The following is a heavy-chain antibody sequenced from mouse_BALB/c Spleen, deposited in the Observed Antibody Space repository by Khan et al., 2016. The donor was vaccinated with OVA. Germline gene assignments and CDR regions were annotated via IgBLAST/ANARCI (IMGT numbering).Heavy chain of an antibody. V-gene: IGHV9-3*02. CDR2: INTNTGEP. D-gene: IGHD2-3*01. CDR3: ERSRWLLPHMDY. Sequence: QIQLVQSGPELKKPGETVKISCKASGYTFTNYGMNWVKQSPGKGLKWMGWINTNTGEPTYAEEFKGRFAFSLETSASTAYLQINNIKNEDTATYFCERSRWLLPHMDYGGQGTSVTVAS. J-gene: IGHJ4*01. CDR1: GYTFTNYG.